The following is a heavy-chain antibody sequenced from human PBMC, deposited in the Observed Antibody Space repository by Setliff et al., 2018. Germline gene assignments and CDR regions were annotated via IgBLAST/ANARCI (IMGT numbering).Heavy chain of an antibody. CDR2: LNPSGGGT. V-gene: IGHV1-46*01. CDR3: ARESVPVPAGYGMDV. D-gene: IGHD2-2*01. J-gene: IGHJ6*02. CDR1: GYTFTSYD. Sequence: ASVKVSCKASGYTFTSYDINWVRQAPGQGLDWMGVLNPSGGGTEFAEKFQGRLTVTRDTSTSTVYMELSSLRSEDTAVYYCARESVPVPAGYGMDVWGQGTTVTVSS.